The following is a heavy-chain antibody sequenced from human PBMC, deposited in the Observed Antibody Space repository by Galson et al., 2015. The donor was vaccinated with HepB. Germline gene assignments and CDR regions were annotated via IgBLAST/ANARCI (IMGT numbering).Heavy chain of an antibody. CDR1: GYSFTSYW. J-gene: IGHJ3*02. V-gene: IGHV5-51*03. CDR3: ARRPYDYIWGSYRSADAFDI. Sequence: QSGAEVKKPGESLKISCKGSGYSFTSYWIGWVRQMPGKGLEWMGIIYPGDSDTRYSPSFQGQVTISADKSISTAYLQWSSLKASDTAMYYCARRPYDYIWGSYRSADAFDIWGQGTMVTVSS. D-gene: IGHD3-16*02. CDR2: IYPGDSDT.